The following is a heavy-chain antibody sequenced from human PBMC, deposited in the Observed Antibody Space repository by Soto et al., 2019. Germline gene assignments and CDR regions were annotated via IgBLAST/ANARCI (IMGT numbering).Heavy chain of an antibody. D-gene: IGHD3-22*01. CDR2: IWYDGSNK. CDR3: ASTYDSSGYVFDY. V-gene: IGHV3-33*01. CDR1: GFTFSSYG. Sequence: GGSLRLSCAASGFTFSSYGMHWVRQAPGKGLEWVAVIWYDGSNKYYADSVKGRFTISRDNSKNTLYLQMNSLRAEDTAVYYCASTYDSSGYVFDYWGQGTLVTVSS. J-gene: IGHJ4*02.